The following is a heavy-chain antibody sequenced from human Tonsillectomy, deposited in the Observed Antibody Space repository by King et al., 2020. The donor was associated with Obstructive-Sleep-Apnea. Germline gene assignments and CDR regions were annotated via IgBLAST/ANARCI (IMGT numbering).Heavy chain of an antibody. CDR2: IYTNGNT. CDR3: AREGGYPTLLDS. Sequence: QLQESGPGLVKPSETLSLTCTVSGGSISSYFWGWIRQPAGKGLEWIGRIYTNGNTNYNPSFTSRVTMSVDTSKNQISLKLSSVTAADTAVYYCAREGGYPTLLDSWDQGTLVTVSS. D-gene: IGHD5-12*01. CDR1: GGSISSYF. J-gene: IGHJ5*01. V-gene: IGHV4-4*07.